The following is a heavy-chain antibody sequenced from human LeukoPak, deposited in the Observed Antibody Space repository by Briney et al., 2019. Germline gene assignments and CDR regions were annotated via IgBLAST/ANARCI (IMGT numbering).Heavy chain of an antibody. D-gene: IGHD2-8*01. V-gene: IGHV3-33*01. Sequence: GGSLRLSCVASGFSFGTYSMHWARQVPGKGLEWVAVIWYDGSNEDYADSVKGRFTISRDNSKNTLYLQMNSLRVEDTAVYYCAREMAVWGQGALVAVSS. CDR1: GFSFGTYS. CDR3: AREMAV. CDR2: IWYDGSNE. J-gene: IGHJ4*02.